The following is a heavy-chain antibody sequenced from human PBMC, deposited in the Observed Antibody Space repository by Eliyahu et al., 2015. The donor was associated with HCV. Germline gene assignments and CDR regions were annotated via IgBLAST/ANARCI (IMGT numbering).Heavy chain of an antibody. J-gene: IGHJ6*02. CDR2: IIPIFGTA. V-gene: IGHV1-69*01. CDR3: ARVRITIFGVVIMDYYGMDV. D-gene: IGHD3-3*01. CDR1: GGTFSSYA. Sequence: QVQLVQSGAEVKKPGSSVKVSCKASGGTFSSYAISWVRQAPGQGLEWMGGIIPIFGTANYAQKFQGRVTITADESTSTAYMELSSLRSEDTAVYYCARVRITIFGVVIMDYYGMDVWGQGTTVTVSS.